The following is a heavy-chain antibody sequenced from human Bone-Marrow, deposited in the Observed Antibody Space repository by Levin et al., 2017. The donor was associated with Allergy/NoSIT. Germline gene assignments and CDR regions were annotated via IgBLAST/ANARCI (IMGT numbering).Heavy chain of an antibody. D-gene: IGHD6-19*01. CDR2: ISSSSSTI. CDR1: GFTFSSYS. Sequence: GGSLRLSCAASGFTFSSYSMNWVRQAPGKGLEWVSYISSSSSTIYYADSVKGRFTISRDNAKNSLYLQMNSLRAEDTAVYYCARFHFLSMGIAVASGWFDPWGQGTLVTVSS. CDR3: ARFHFLSMGIAVASGWFDP. V-gene: IGHV3-48*01. J-gene: IGHJ5*02.